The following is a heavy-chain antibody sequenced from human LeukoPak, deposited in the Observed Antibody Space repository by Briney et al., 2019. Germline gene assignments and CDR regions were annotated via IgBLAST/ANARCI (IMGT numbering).Heavy chain of an antibody. V-gene: IGHV4-4*07. J-gene: IGHJ4*02. CDR3: AAGYSSSWYRAPENY. CDR1: GGSISSYY. CDR2: IYTSGST. Sequence: PSETLSLTCTVSGGSISSYYWSWIRQPAGKGLEWIGRIYTSGSTNYNPSLKSRVTMSVDTSKNQFSLKLSSVTAADTAVYYCAAGYSSSWYRAPENYWGQGTLVTVSS. D-gene: IGHD6-13*01.